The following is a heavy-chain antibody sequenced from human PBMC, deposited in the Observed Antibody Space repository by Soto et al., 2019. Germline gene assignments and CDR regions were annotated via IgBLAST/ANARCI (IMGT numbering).Heavy chain of an antibody. V-gene: IGHV3-30*03. CDR2: ISYDGSNK. CDR3: ARSPYSVSYLAYLAY. Sequence: QVQLVESGGGVVQPGRSLRLSCAASGFTFSSYGMHWVRQAPGKGLEWVAVISYDGSNKYYADSVKGRFTISRDNSKNTLSLRMNSPRAEDTAVYYCARSPYSVSYLAYLAYWGQGNLVTVSS. D-gene: IGHD1-26*01. CDR1: GFTFSSYG. J-gene: IGHJ4*02.